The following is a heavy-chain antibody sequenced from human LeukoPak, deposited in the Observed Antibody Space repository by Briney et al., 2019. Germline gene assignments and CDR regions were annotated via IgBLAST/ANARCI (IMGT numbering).Heavy chain of an antibody. Sequence: ASVKVSCKASGGTFSSYAISWVRQAPGQGLEWMGGIIPIFGTANYAQKFQGRVTITTDESTSTAYMELSSLRSEDTAVYYCARSYGGNPPPGGYMDVWGKGTTVTVSS. CDR1: GGTFSSYA. V-gene: IGHV1-69*05. D-gene: IGHD4-23*01. CDR2: IIPIFGTA. J-gene: IGHJ6*03. CDR3: ARSYGGNPPPGGYMDV.